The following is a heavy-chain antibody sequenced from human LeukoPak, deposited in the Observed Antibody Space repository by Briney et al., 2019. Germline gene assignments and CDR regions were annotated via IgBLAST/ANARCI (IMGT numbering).Heavy chain of an antibody. D-gene: IGHD3-3*01. Sequence: GGSLRLSCTASGFTFSTYWMTWVLQAPGKALEWVASIKEDGNEKYYVDSVKGRFTISRDNAQNSLYLQMNSLRAEDMAIYYCASQRTTIFGGGSFDYWGQGTLVTVSS. CDR1: GFTFSTYW. CDR2: IKEDGNEK. J-gene: IGHJ4*02. CDR3: ASQRTTIFGGGSFDY. V-gene: IGHV3-7*01.